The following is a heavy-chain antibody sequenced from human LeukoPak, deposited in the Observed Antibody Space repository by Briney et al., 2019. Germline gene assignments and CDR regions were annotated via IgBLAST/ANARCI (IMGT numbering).Heavy chain of an antibody. CDR2: IIPIFGTT. Sequence: SVKVSCKASGGTFSSYTVSWVRQAPGQGLEWMGGIIPIFGTTTFAQKFQGRVTIITDASTSTVYMELSSLRSEDTAVYYCTTGLRNAFDIWGQGTMVTVSS. CDR1: GGTFSSYT. V-gene: IGHV1-69*05. D-gene: IGHD3-16*01. CDR3: TTGLRNAFDI. J-gene: IGHJ3*02.